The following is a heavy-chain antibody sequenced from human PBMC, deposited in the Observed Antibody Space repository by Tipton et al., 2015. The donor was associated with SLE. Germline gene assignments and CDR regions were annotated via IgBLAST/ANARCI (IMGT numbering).Heavy chain of an antibody. V-gene: IGHV3-66*01. CDR2: IYGGGST. J-gene: IGHJ4*02. D-gene: IGHD3-22*01. CDR1: GFTVSSNY. Sequence: SLRLSCAASGFTVSSNYMNWVRQAPGKGLEWVSVIYGGGSTYYADSVKARFTISRDTSENTLFLQMNSLRVEDTAVYYCARDVGSSAYYGIDSWGQGTLVTVSS. CDR3: ARDVGSSAYYGIDS.